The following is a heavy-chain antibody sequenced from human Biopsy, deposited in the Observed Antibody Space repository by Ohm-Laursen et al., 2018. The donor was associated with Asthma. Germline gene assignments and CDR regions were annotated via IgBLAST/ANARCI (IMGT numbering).Heavy chain of an antibody. CDR1: GFNFDDYG. Sequence: SLRLSCASSGFNFDDYGMYWVWQGPGTGMEWVAGISWNSVRNAYADSVKGRFTIARDNAKTSLYLQMNSLRDGDTAVYFCAKNARRGSHDPFDIWGQGTMVTVSS. CDR3: AKNARRGSHDPFDI. V-gene: IGHV3-9*01. D-gene: IGHD1-26*01. J-gene: IGHJ3*02. CDR2: ISWNSVRN.